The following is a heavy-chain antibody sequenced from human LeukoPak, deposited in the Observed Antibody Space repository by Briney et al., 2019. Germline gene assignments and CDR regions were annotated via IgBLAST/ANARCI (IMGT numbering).Heavy chain of an antibody. CDR3: ARTSRSGAYWRDFDY. Sequence: PGGSLRLSCAASGFTFNNYWMHWVRQAPGKGLVWVSRINSDGSTTTYADSVKGRFTISRDSAENTLHLQMNSLRAEDTAVYYCARTSRSGAYWRDFDYWGQGTLVTVSS. J-gene: IGHJ4*02. D-gene: IGHD2-15*01. CDR1: GFTFNNYW. CDR2: INSDGSTT. V-gene: IGHV3-74*01.